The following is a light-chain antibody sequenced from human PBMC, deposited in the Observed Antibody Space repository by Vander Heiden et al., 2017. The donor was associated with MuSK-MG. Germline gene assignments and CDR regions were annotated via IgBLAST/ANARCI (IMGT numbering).Light chain of an antibody. V-gene: IGKV1-39*01. Sequence: DIQMSQSHSSLYESVGDRGSMTWRASQNIRKFLTWHQQKPGKAPILLIHTASRLQSGFPPRFICGGSGTDFTLTFIILQPEVLSTYYCQQSYSHQPFGQCTKVDVK. CDR1: QNIRKF. CDR2: TAS. CDR3: QQSYSHQP. J-gene: IGKJ1*01.